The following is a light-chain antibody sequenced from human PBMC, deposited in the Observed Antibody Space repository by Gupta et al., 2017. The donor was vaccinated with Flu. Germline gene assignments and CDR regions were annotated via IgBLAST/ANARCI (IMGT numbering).Light chain of an antibody. Sequence: GDRVTITCRASQSISSWLAWYQQKPGKAPKLLIYKTSSLESGVPSRFSGSGSGTEFTLTISSLQPDDFATYYCQQYNSYSKKFGQGTRVEIK. CDR1: QSISSW. CDR2: KTS. J-gene: IGKJ1*01. CDR3: QQYNSYSKK. V-gene: IGKV1-5*03.